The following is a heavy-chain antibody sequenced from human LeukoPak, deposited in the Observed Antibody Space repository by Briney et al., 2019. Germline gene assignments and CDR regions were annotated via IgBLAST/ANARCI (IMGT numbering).Heavy chain of an antibody. V-gene: IGHV3-21*01. D-gene: IGHD3-9*01. CDR2: IRGSSSYM. Sequence: PGGSLRLSCAASGFTVSSNYMSWVRQAPGKGLEWVSFIRGSSSYMYYADSVKGRFTISRDNAKNSLYLQMNSLRAEDTAVYYCARDRDVLRYFDWTFDYWGQGTLVTVSS. CDR3: ARDRDVLRYFDWTFDY. CDR1: GFTVSSNY. J-gene: IGHJ4*02.